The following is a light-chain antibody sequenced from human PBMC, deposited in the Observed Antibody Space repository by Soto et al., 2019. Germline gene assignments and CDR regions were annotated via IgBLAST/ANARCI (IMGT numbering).Light chain of an antibody. J-gene: IGLJ1*01. V-gene: IGLV2-14*01. CDR1: NSDVGTYDY. CDR2: DIS. CDR3: SSYTISSTLYL. Sequence: QSVLTQPASVSGSPGQSITISCAGSNSDVGTYDYVSWYQQHPGKAPKLIIYDISNRPSGVSNRFSGSKSDNTASLTISGLQAEDEADYYCSSYTISSTLYLFGTG.